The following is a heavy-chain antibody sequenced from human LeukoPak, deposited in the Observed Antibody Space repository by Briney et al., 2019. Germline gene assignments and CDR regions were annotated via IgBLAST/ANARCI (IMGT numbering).Heavy chain of an antibody. CDR2: IYYRGST. D-gene: IGHD3-16*01. J-gene: IGHJ3*02. CDR1: GGSISSYY. Sequence: SETLSLTCTVSGGSISSYYWSWIRQPPGKGLEWIGYIYYRGSTNYNPSLKSRVTISVDTSKNQFSLKLSSVTAADTAVYYCARQIPLGAPGIWGQGTMVTVSS. CDR3: ARQIPLGAPGI. V-gene: IGHV4-59*08.